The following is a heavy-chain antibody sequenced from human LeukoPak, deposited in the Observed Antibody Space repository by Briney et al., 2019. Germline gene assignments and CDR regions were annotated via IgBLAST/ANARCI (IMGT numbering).Heavy chain of an antibody. D-gene: IGHD6-13*01. CDR2: IIPIFGTA. CDR1: GGTFSSYA. Sequence: SVKVSCKASGGTFSSYAISWVRQAPGQGLEWMGGIIPIFGTANYAQKFQGRVTITADESTSTAYMELSSLRSEDTAVYYCARGTKQQLVLVFWGQGTLVTVSS. J-gene: IGHJ4*02. V-gene: IGHV1-69*13. CDR3: ARGTKQQLVLVF.